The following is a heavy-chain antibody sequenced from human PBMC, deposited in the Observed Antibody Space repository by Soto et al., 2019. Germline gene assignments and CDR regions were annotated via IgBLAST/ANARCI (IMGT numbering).Heavy chain of an antibody. V-gene: IGHV3-30-3*01. J-gene: IGHJ2*01. CDR2: ISYDGSNK. Sequence: QVQLVESGGGVVQPGRSLRLSCAASGFTFSSYAMHWVRQAPGKGLEWVAVISYDGSNKYYADSVKGRFTISRDNSKNTLYLQMNSLRAEDRAVYYCARDRSGWYFDLWGRGTVVTVSS. CDR1: GFTFSSYA. D-gene: IGHD2-15*01. CDR3: ARDRSGWYFDL.